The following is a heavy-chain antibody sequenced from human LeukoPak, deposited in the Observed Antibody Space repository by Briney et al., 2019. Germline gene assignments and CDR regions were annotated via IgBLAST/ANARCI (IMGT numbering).Heavy chain of an antibody. D-gene: IGHD3-3*01. V-gene: IGHV3-30*02. J-gene: IGHJ4*02. Sequence: TGGSLRLSCAASGFTFTSYGMHWVRQAPGKGLEWVAFIRYDGSDEYNGDSVKGRFTISRDNSKNTLYLQMNSLRAEDTAVYYCAKANDFWVFPSLHFDYWGQGTLVTVSS. CDR3: AKANDFWVFPSLHFDY. CDR2: IRYDGSDE. CDR1: GFTFTSYG.